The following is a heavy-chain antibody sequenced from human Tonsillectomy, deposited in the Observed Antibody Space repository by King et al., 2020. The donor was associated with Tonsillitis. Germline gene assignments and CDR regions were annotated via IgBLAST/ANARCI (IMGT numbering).Heavy chain of an antibody. Sequence: VQLVESGAEVRKPGESLKISCKGLGYSFTRYWIAWVRQMPGKGLEWMGIIYPGDSDTRYSPSFQGQVTISADKSISTAYLQWSSLKASDTPMYYCARTLWFGDVGPYYFDYWGQGTLVTVSS. J-gene: IGHJ4*02. V-gene: IGHV5-51*01. D-gene: IGHD3-10*01. CDR3: ARTLWFGDVGPYYFDY. CDR2: IYPGDSDT. CDR1: GYSFTRYW.